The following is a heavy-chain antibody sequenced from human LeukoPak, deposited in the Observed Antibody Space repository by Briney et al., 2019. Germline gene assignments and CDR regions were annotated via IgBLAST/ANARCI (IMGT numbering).Heavy chain of an antibody. D-gene: IGHD2-2*01. CDR3: TKGRVGVRYGMDV. CDR1: GFTFADYA. Sequence: PGRSLRLSCAASGFTFADYAMHWVRQAPGKGLEWVSGISWNSGNIGYADSVKGRFTISRDNAGNSLYLQMSSLRAEDTALYYCTKGRVGVRYGMDVWGQGTTVTVSS. CDR2: ISWNSGNI. V-gene: IGHV3-9*01. J-gene: IGHJ6*02.